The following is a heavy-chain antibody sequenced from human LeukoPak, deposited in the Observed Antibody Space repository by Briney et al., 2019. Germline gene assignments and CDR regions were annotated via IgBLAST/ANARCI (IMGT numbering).Heavy chain of an antibody. CDR1: GGSISSSSYY. D-gene: IGHD1-20*01. J-gene: IGHJ4*02. V-gene: IGHV4-39*01. CDR3: ARLRLTGTEKTFDY. CDR2: IYYSGST. Sequence: SETLSLTCTVSGGSISSSSYYWGWIRQPQGKGLEWIGSIYYSGSTYYNPSLKSRVTISVDTSKNQFSLKLSSVTAADTAVYYCARLRLTGTEKTFDYWGQGTLVTVSS.